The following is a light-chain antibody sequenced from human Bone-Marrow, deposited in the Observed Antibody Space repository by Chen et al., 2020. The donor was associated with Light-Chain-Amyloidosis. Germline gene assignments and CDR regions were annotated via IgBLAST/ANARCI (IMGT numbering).Light chain of an antibody. CDR3: QQYGTSPLT. CDR2: GSS. Sequence: EIVLTQSPGTLSLSPGEGDNLSCRASQTISSNYLTWYQQKFGQAPRLLIYGSSSRATGIPDRFAGSGSGTDFTLSISRLEPEEFAMYYCQQYGTSPLTFGGGTKVEIK. V-gene: IGKV3-20*01. J-gene: IGKJ4*01. CDR1: QTISSNY.